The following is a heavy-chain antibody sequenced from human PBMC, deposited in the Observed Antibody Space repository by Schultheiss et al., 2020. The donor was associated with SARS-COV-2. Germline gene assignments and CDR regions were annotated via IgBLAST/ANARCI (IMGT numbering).Heavy chain of an antibody. V-gene: IGHV2-5*02. CDR3: ARIPPYSSSPA. J-gene: IGHJ5*02. Sequence: SGPTLVKPTPTLTLTCTFSGFSLSTSGVGVGWIRQPPGKALEWLALIYWDDDKRYSTSLKTRLTISKDTSKNQVVLTMTNMDPVDTATYYCARIPPYSSSPAWGQGTLVTVSS. CDR2: IYWDDDK. CDR1: GFSLSTSGVG. D-gene: IGHD6-6*01.